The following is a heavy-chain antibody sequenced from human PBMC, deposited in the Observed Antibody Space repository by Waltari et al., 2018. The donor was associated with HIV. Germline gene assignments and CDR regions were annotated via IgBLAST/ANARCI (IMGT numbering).Heavy chain of an antibody. Sequence: QVHLVQSGTEVKWPGSSVRVSCKASGDTFSTYAISWLRQAPGQGLEWMGRIVPLIDVTNYEQKLQVRGAITADKSTTTAYMELSSLTIQDTAVYYCARDKPHAENAFDIWGQGTMVTVTA. V-gene: IGHV1-69*04. CDR1: GDTFSTYA. CDR2: IVPLIDVT. J-gene: IGHJ3*02. CDR3: ARDKPHAENAFDI.